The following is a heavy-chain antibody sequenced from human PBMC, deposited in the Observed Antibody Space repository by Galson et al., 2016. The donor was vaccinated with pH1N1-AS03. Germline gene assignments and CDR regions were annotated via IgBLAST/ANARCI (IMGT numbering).Heavy chain of an antibody. D-gene: IGHD1-26*01. CDR3: ARDPRGPCSSATCATTYYFGMDV. CDR2: INPESGVT. V-gene: IGHV1-2*04. CDR1: GYIFTDFY. J-gene: IGHJ6*02. Sequence: SVKVSCKASGYIFTDFYVHWVRQAPGQGLEWMGWINPESGVTNYAQKFQAWVTMTGDTSISTAYMELHGLKSDDTAVYYCARDPRGPCSSATCATTYYFGMDVWGQGTTVIVSS.